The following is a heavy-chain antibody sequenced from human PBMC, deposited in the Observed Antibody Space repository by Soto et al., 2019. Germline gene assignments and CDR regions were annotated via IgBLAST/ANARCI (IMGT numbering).Heavy chain of an antibody. J-gene: IGHJ3*01. CDR3: ARTGDYYDSSRYVSAHDASDV. D-gene: IGHD3-22*01. V-gene: IGHV1-69*13. Sequence: SAKLCCKDSGGTISTNAMSCVRQAPGQGLEWMGGIIPIFGTSNYAQKFMGRVTITADESTSTAYMEPSSLRSEDTAAYYCARTGDYYDSSRYVSAHDASDVWCRGNMVTVSS. CDR1: GGTISTNA. CDR2: IIPIFGTS.